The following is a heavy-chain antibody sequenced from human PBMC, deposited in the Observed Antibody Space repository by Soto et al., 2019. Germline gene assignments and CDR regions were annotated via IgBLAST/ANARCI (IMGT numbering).Heavy chain of an antibody. D-gene: IGHD3-10*01. CDR1: GYSFTSYW. CDR3: ARHPRPSTYYYGSGSDGMDV. CDR2: IDPSDSYT. J-gene: IGHJ6*02. Sequence: PGESLKISCKGSGYSFTSYWISWVRQMPGKGLEWMGRIDPSDSYTNYSPSFQGHVTIPADKSISTAYLQWSSLKASDTAMYYCARHPRPSTYYYGSGSDGMDVWGPGTSVTVSS. V-gene: IGHV5-10-1*01.